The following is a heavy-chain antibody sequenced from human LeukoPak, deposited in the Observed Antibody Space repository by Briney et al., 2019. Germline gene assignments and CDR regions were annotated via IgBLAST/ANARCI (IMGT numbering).Heavy chain of an antibody. CDR2: INPNSGGT. Sequence: ASVKVSCKASGYTFTGYYMHWVRQAPGQGLEWMGWINPNSGGTNYAQKFQGRVTMTRDTSISTAYMELSRLRSDDTAVYYCARLVRIAAASFDYWGQGTLVTVSS. V-gene: IGHV1-2*02. J-gene: IGHJ4*02. CDR1: GYTFTGYY. D-gene: IGHD6-13*01. CDR3: ARLVRIAAASFDY.